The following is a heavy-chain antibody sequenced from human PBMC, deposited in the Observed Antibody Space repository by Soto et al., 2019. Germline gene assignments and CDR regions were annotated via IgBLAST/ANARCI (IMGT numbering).Heavy chain of an antibody. Sequence: SETLSLTCSVYGGSFSDYYWSWIRQPPGKGLEWIGEINHSGSTNYSPSLKSRVTISVHTSKNQFSLKLSSVTAADTAVYYCARARKGSGSDYYYHYGMDVWGKGTTVTVSS. CDR3: ARARKGSGSDYYYHYGMDV. CDR1: GGSFSDYY. V-gene: IGHV4-34*01. CDR2: INHSGST. J-gene: IGHJ6*04. D-gene: IGHD3-3*01.